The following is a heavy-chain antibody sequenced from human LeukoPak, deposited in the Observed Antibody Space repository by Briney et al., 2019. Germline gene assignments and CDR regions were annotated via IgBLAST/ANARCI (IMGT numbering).Heavy chain of an antibody. CDR1: GGSISSYY. V-gene: IGHV4-59*01. D-gene: IGHD6-13*01. CDR3: ARGAAAAGSDY. Sequence: SETLSLTCIVSGGSISSYYWSWIRQPPGKGLEWIGYIYYSGNTNYNPSLKSRVTISVDTSKNQFSLKLGSVTAADTAIYYCARGAAAAGSDYWGQGTLVTVSS. CDR2: IYYSGNT. J-gene: IGHJ4*02.